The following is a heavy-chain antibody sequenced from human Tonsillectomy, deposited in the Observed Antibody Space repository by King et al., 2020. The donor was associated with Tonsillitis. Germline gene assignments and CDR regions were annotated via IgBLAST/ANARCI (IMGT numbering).Heavy chain of an antibody. CDR2: ISDNGGII. V-gene: IGHV3-64D*06. CDR1: GFTFSDYA. CDR3: STTAH. D-gene: IGHD1-26*01. Sequence: VQLVESGGGLVQPGGSLRLSCSASGFTFSDYATHWVRQAPGKGLEYVSAISDNGGIIYYADSVKGRFTISRDNSKNTLYLQMSSLRPEDTAVYYCSTTAHWGQGTLVTVSS. J-gene: IGHJ4*02.